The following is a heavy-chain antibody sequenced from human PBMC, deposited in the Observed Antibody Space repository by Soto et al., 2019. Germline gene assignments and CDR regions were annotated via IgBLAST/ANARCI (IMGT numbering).Heavy chain of an antibody. Sequence: ASVKVSCKASGYTLTSYAISWVRQAPGQRLEWMGWINAGNGNTKYSQKFQGRVTITRDTSASTAYMELSSLRSEDTAVYYCASAMVRGVITNYFDYWGQGTLVTVSS. CDR3: ASAMVRGVITNYFDY. CDR2: INAGNGNT. V-gene: IGHV1-3*01. CDR1: GYTLTSYA. D-gene: IGHD3-10*01. J-gene: IGHJ4*02.